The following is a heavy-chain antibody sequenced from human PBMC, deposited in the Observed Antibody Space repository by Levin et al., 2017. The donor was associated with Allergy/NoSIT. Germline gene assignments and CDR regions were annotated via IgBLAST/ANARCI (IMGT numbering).Heavy chain of an antibody. V-gene: IGHV3-15*01. CDR2: IQRKIDGETT. CDR1: GFTFINAW. J-gene: IGHJ5*02. D-gene: IGHD5-12*01. CDR3: TTDPPNTFVAPGS. Sequence: GGSLRLSCTASGFTFINAWMSWVRQAPGQGLEWVGRIQRKIDGETTDYVASVKDRFTISRDDSKDTLYLQMNSLKTEDTAVYYCTTDPPNTFVAPGSWGQGTLVTVSS.